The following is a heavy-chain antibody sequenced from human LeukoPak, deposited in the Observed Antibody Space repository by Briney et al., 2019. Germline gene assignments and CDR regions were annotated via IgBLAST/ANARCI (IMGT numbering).Heavy chain of an antibody. CDR1: GFTFSNAW. CDR3: TTVSSSWYAFGY. Sequence: GGSLRLSCAASGFTFSNAWMSWVRQAPGKGLEWVGRIKSKTDGGTADYAAPVKGRFTISRDDSKNTQYLQMNSLKTEDTAVYYCTTVSSSWYAFGYWGQGTLVTVSS. V-gene: IGHV3-15*01. CDR2: IKSKTDGGTA. J-gene: IGHJ4*02. D-gene: IGHD6-13*01.